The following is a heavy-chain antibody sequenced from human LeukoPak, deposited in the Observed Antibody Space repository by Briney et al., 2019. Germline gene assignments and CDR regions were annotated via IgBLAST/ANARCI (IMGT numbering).Heavy chain of an antibody. CDR3: AKSGGFGDPSMYHYFVL. V-gene: IGHV4-39*02. CDR2: FSFAGGT. CDR1: GVSISTTSYY. D-gene: IGHD4-17*01. J-gene: IGHJ2*01. Sequence: SETLSLTCSVSGVSISTTSYYWGWIRQPPGKGLEWIGSFSFAGGTYQNPSLKSRVTMSLDTSKNHLSLKLTSVTAPDTAVYFCAKSGGFGDPSMYHYFVLWAVAPWSVSPQ.